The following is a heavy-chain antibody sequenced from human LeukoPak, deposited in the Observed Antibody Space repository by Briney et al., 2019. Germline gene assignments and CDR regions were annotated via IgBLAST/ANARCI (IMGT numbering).Heavy chain of an antibody. V-gene: IGHV3-74*01. D-gene: IGHD4/OR15-4a*01. CDR1: GFTFSSYW. J-gene: IGHJ4*02. Sequence: QPGGSLRLSCAASGFTFSSYWMHWVRQAPGKGLVWVSHINSDGSSTSYADSVKGRFTISRDNAKNTLYLQMNSLRAEDTAVYYCARDRLAANDYWGQGTLVTVSS. CDR2: INSDGSST. CDR3: ARDRLAANDY.